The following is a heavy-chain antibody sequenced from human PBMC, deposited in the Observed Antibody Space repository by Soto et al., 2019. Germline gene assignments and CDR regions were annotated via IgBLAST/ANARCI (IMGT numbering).Heavy chain of an antibody. CDR3: ASNFRDTAMVTYYYYGMDV. CDR1: GGTFSSYA. J-gene: IGHJ6*02. CDR2: IIPIFGTA. D-gene: IGHD5-18*01. Sequence: PRASVKVSCKASGGTFSSYAISCVRQDPGQGLEWMGGIIPIFGTANYAQKFQGRVTITADKSTSTAYMELSSLRSEDTAVYYCASNFRDTAMVTYYYYGMDVWGQGTTVTVSS. V-gene: IGHV1-69*06.